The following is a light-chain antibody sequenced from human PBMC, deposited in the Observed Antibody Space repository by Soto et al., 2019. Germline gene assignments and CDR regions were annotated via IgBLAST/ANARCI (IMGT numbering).Light chain of an antibody. V-gene: IGKV3-20*01. CDR1: QNVGSF. CDR2: GAS. Sequence: EIVLTQSPVTLSLSPGERATLSCRASQNVGSFLAWYQQKPGQAPRLLIYGASSRATGIPDRFSGSGSGTDFTLTIRRLEPEDFAVYYCQQYGSSYPWTFGQGTKVDNK. CDR3: QQYGSSYPWT. J-gene: IGKJ1*01.